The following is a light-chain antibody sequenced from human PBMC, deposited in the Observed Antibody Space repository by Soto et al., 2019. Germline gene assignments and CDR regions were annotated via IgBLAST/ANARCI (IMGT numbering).Light chain of an antibody. Sequence: QSVLTQPTSVSGAPGQRVTISCTGSSSNIGSGYDVHWYQQLPGTAPKLLIYGNSNRPSGVPDRFSGSKSGTSAYLAISGLQDEDEADYYCQSYDSSQRGGVFGGGTKLPVL. CDR1: SSNIGSGYD. J-gene: IGLJ3*02. CDR2: GNS. V-gene: IGLV1-40*01. CDR3: QSYDSSQRGGV.